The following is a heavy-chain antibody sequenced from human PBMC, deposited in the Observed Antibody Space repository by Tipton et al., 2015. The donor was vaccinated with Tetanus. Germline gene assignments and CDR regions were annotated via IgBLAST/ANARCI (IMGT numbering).Heavy chain of an antibody. Sequence: TLSLTCTVSGGSISSGGYYWSWIRQHPGKGLEWIGYIYYSGSTYYNPSLKSRVTISVDTSKNQFSLKLSSVTAADTAVYDCARDINRSRVAATANWFDPWGQGTLVTVSS. J-gene: IGHJ5*02. CDR1: GGSISSGGYY. V-gene: IGHV4-31*03. D-gene: IGHD2-15*01. CDR3: ARDINRSRVAATANWFDP. CDR2: IYYSGST.